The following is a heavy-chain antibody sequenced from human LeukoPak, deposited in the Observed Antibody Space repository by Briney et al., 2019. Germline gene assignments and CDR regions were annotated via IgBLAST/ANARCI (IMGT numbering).Heavy chain of an antibody. J-gene: IGHJ4*02. CDR2: IYYSGST. CDR3: ARLADCSSTSCYDH. D-gene: IGHD2-2*01. CDR1: GGSISSSIYY. V-gene: IGHV4-39*01. Sequence: SETLSLTCTVSGGSISSSIYYWGWIRQPPGKGPEWIGSIYYSGSTYYNPSLKSRVIISVDTSKNQFSLKLKSVTAADMAVYYCARLADCSSTSCYDHWGQGTLVTVSS.